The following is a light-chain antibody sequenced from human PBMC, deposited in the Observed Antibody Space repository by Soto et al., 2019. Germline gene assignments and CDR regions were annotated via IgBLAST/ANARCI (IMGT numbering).Light chain of an antibody. Sequence: ALTQPRSVSGSPGQSVTISCTGTSSDVGGYNYVSWYQQHPGKAPKLMIYDVSKRPSGVPDRFSGSKSGNTASLTISGLQAEDEADYYCCSYAGTYTLFGGGTKLTVL. V-gene: IGLV2-11*01. CDR2: DVS. CDR3: CSYAGTYTL. J-gene: IGLJ2*01. CDR1: SSDVGGYNY.